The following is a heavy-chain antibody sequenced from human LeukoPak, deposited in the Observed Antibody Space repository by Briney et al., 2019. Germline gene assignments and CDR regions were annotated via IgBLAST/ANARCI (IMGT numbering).Heavy chain of an antibody. CDR3: ARDRTVTSFDY. D-gene: IGHD4-17*01. V-gene: IGHV3-74*01. CDR1: GFTFNSNW. J-gene: IGHJ4*02. CDR2: INSDGSST. Sequence: GGSLRLSCAASGFTFNSNWMHWVRQAPGKGLVWVSRINSDGSSTRYADSVKGRFTISRDNAKNTLYLQMSSLRAEDTAVYYCARDRTVTSFDYWGQGTLVTVSS.